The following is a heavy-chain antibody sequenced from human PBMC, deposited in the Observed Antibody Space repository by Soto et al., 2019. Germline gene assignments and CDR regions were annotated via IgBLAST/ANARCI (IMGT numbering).Heavy chain of an antibody. V-gene: IGHV1-18*01. Sequence: QVQLVQSGTEVRKPGASVKVSCKASGYTFTSYGINWVRQAPGPGLEWMGWISGYNGNTDYVQRLQDRVTMTTDTSTRTAYMELRNLRSDDSAVYYCARTDLKLRGLDYWGQGTLVTVSS. CDR2: ISGYNGNT. CDR1: GYTFTSYG. CDR3: ARTDLKLRGLDY. J-gene: IGHJ4*02. D-gene: IGHD1-7*01.